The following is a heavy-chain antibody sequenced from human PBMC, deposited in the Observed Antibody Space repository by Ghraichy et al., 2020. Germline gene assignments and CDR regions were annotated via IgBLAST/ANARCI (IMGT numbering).Heavy chain of an antibody. J-gene: IGHJ6*03. Sequence: ASVKVSCKASGYTFTSYDINWVRQATGQGLEWMGWMNPNSGNTGYAQKFQGRVTMTRNTSISTAYMELSSLRYEDTAVYYCARSGSRVGGRTSGGYYYYYLDVWGKGTTVTVSS. CDR3: ARSGSRVGGRTSGGYYYYYLDV. CDR2: MNPNSGNT. D-gene: IGHD3-16*01. V-gene: IGHV1-8*01. CDR1: GYTFTSYD.